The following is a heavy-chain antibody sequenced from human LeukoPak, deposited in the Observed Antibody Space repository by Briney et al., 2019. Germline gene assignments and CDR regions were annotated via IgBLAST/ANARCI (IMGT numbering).Heavy chain of an antibody. Sequence: SETLSLTCGVSNYAISSGFYWGWIRQPPGKGRECIGIISYSGSTYYNPSLKSRVTISVDTSKNQFSLRLSSVTASDTAVYYCAKVNYYGSGSYHTPFDPWGQGTLVTV. V-gene: IGHV4-38-2*01. CDR2: ISYSGST. J-gene: IGHJ5*02. D-gene: IGHD3-10*01. CDR3: AKVNYYGSGSYHTPFDP. CDR1: NYAISSGFY.